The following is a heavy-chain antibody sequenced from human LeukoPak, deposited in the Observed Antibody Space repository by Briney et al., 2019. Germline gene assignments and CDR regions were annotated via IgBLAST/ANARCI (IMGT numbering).Heavy chain of an antibody. J-gene: IGHJ5*02. Sequence: PGGSLRLSCAASGFTFSSYAMHWVRQAPGKGLEWVAVISYDGSNKYYADSVKGRFTISRDNSKNTLYLQMNSLRAEDTAVYYCARDRGVVVPAAILPNWFDPWGQGTLATVSS. CDR1: GFTFSSYA. V-gene: IGHV3-30-3*01. CDR2: ISYDGSNK. CDR3: ARDRGVVVPAAILPNWFDP. D-gene: IGHD2-2*01.